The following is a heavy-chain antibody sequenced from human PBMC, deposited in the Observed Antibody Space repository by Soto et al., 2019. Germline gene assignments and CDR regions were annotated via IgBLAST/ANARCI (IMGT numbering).Heavy chain of an antibody. V-gene: IGHV4-59*11. Sequence: SETLSLTCNVSGVSMSSHYWTWLRQPPGKGLEWIGYISYSGSTYYNPSLKSRVTISADTSRNQFSLKLSSVIAADTAVYFCARADPDASVGYWGQGTLVTVSS. CDR2: ISYSGST. D-gene: IGHD3-16*01. CDR1: GVSMSSHY. J-gene: IGHJ4*02. CDR3: ARADPDASVGY.